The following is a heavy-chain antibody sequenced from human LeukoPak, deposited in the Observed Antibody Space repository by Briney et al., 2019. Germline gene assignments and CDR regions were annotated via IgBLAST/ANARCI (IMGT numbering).Heavy chain of an antibody. J-gene: IGHJ6*02. V-gene: IGHV1-2*04. Sequence: ASVKVSCKASGYTFTGYYMHWVRRAPGQGLEWMGWINPNSGGTNYAQKFQGWVTMTRDTSISTAYMELSRLRSDDTAVYYCARGAPYCSGGSCYSGYYYCGMDVWGQGTTVTVSS. D-gene: IGHD2-15*01. CDR2: INPNSGGT. CDR3: ARGAPYCSGGSCYSGYYYCGMDV. CDR1: GYTFTGYY.